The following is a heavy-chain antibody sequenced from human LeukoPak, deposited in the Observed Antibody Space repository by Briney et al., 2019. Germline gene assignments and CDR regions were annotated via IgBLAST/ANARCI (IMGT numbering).Heavy chain of an antibody. J-gene: IGHJ4*02. CDR3: ARVRGSSSRGYYFDY. CDR2: IYHTGST. Sequence: SQTLSLTRAVSGYSISSGNYWGWIRQPPGKGLEWIGFIYHTGSTYYSPSLKSRVTMSVDTSKNQFSLKLSSVTAADTAIHYCARVRGSSSRGYYFDYWGQGTLVTVSS. V-gene: IGHV4-38-2*01. D-gene: IGHD6-13*01. CDR1: GYSISSGNY.